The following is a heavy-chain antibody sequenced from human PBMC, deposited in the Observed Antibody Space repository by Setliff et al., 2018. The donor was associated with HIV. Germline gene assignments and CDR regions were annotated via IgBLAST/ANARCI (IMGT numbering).Heavy chain of an antibody. J-gene: IGHJ4*02. CDR1: GYTFNAFY. Sequence: GASVKVSCKTSGYTFNAFYIYWVRQAPGQGLEWMGMINPSGSITNYAQKFQGRLTLTRDTSMSTVYMELNSLKSEDTAIYYCAREPPRRRGTVAEDYWGQGTLVTVLL. V-gene: IGHV1-46*02. D-gene: IGHD1-26*01. CDR3: AREPPRRRGTVAEDY. CDR2: INPSGSIT.